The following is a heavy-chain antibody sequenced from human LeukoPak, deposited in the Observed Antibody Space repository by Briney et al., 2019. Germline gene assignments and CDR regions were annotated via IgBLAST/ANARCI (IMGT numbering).Heavy chain of an antibody. CDR3: ARGGVDYYGSGTYYLMYYFDS. D-gene: IGHD3-10*01. CDR1: GFTFSSSA. J-gene: IGHJ4*02. CDR2: ISGSGSGGST. Sequence: HPGGSLRLSCAASGFTFSSSAMSWVRQAPGKGLEWVSNISGSGSGGSTYYADSVKGRFTISRDDPHNTLYLQMNSLRAEDTAVYFCARGGVDYYGSGTYYLMYYFDSWGQGALVTVSS. V-gene: IGHV3-23*01.